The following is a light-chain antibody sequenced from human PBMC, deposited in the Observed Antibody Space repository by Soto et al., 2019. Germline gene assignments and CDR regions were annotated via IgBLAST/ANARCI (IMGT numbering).Light chain of an antibody. Sequence: EVVLTQSPGTLSLSPGERAALSCRAGQGISYSGLAWYQQRPGQAPSLLIYDVSSRATGIPDRFSGNGSRTDFTLTISRLDPEDFAVYYCHHYGVSPGSFGPGTKVDIK. CDR1: QGISYSG. J-gene: IGKJ3*01. V-gene: IGKV3-20*01. CDR3: HHYGVSPGS. CDR2: DVS.